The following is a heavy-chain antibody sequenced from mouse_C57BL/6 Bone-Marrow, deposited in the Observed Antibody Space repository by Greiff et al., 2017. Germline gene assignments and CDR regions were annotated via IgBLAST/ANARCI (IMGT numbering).Heavy chain of an antibody. V-gene: IGHV1-55*01. CDR3: ARTYYGTCWNFDV. J-gene: IGHJ1*03. CDR2: IYPGSGST. Sequence: QVQLQQPGAELVKPGASVKMSCKASGYTFTSYWITWVKQRPGQGLEWIGDIYPGSGSTNYNEKFKSKATLTVDTSSSTAYMQLSSLTSEASAVYYCARTYYGTCWNFDVWGTGTTVTVSS. D-gene: IGHD2-10*01. CDR1: GYTFTSYW.